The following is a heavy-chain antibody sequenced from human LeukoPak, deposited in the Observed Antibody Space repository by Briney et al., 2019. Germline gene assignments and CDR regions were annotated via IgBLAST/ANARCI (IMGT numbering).Heavy chain of an antibody. D-gene: IGHD5-12*01. J-gene: IGHJ4*02. Sequence: NPSETLSLTCTVSGGSISSYYWSWIRQPPGKGLEWIGYIYYSGSTNYNPSLKSRVTISVDTSKNQFSLKLSSVTAADTAVYYCASTSGSSDYDPPNFDYWGQGTLVTVSS. CDR2: IYYSGST. CDR1: GGSISSYY. V-gene: IGHV4-59*08. CDR3: ASTSGSSDYDPPNFDY.